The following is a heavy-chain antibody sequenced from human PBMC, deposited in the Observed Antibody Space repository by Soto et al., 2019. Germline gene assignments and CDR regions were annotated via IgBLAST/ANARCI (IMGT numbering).Heavy chain of an antibody. CDR3: ARDPRGYSGYAGLDY. J-gene: IGHJ4*02. CDR1: GGTFSSYT. V-gene: IGHV1-69*08. Sequence: QVQLVQSGAEVQKPGSSVKVSCKASGGTFSSYTISWVRQAPGQGLEWMGRIIPILGIANYAQKFQGRVTITADKSTSTAYMELSSLRSEDTAVYYCARDPRGYSGYAGLDYWGQGTLVTVSS. D-gene: IGHD5-12*01. CDR2: IIPILGIA.